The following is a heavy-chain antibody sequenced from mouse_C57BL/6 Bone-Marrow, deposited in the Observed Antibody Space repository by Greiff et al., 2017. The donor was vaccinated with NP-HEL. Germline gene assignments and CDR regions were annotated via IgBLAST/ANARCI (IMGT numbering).Heavy chain of an antibody. CDR1: GFTFSSYA. CDR2: ISSGGDYI. J-gene: IGHJ4*01. V-gene: IGHV5-9-1*02. D-gene: IGHD1-1*01. CDR3: TRTFYYYGFMDY. Sequence: EVQGVESGEGLVKPGGSLKLSCAASGFTFSSYAMSWVRQTPEKRLEWVAYISSGGDYIYYADTVKGRFTISRDNARNNLYLQMSSLKSEDKAMYYCTRTFYYYGFMDYWGQGTSVTVSS.